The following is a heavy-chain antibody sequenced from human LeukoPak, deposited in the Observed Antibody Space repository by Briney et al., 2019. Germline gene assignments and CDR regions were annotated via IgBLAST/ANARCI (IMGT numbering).Heavy chain of an antibody. J-gene: IGHJ4*02. D-gene: IGHD6-19*01. CDR2: IKPDGSEK. Sequence: HPGGSLRLSCAASGFTFSTTWMNWVRQAPGEGLEWVANIKPDGSEKYYVDSVKGRFTISRDNAKNSLYLQMNSLRAEDTAVYYCARGGGQWLVHVGFDYWGQGTLVTVSS. V-gene: IGHV3-7*04. CDR1: GFTFSTTW. CDR3: ARGGGQWLVHVGFDY.